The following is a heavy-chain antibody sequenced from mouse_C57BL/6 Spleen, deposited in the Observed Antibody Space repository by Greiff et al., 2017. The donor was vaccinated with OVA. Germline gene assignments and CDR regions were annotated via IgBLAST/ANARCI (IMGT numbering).Heavy chain of an antibody. CDR2: ISSGSSTI. V-gene: IGHV5-17*01. J-gene: IGHJ2*01. D-gene: IGHD1-1*01. Sequence: EVKLVESGGGLVKPGGSLKLSCAASGFTFSDYGMHWVRQAPEKGLEWVAYISSGSSTIYYADTVKGRFTISRDNAKNTLFLQMTSLRSEDTAMYYCARSSYYGSSLDYWGQSTTLTDSS. CDR3: ARSSYYGSSLDY. CDR1: GFTFSDYG.